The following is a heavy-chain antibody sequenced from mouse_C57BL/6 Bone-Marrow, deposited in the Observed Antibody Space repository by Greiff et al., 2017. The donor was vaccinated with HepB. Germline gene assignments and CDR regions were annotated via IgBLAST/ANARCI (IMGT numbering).Heavy chain of an antibody. Sequence: VQLKESGPELVKPGASVKISCKASGYSFTDYNMNWVKQSNGKSLEWIGVINPNYGTTSYNQKFKGKATLTVDQSSSTAYMQLNSLTSEDSAVYYCARGGVTTYYYAMDYWGQGTSVTVSS. V-gene: IGHV1-39*01. D-gene: IGHD2-2*01. CDR2: INPNYGTT. CDR3: ARGGVTTYYYAMDY. CDR1: GYSFTDYN. J-gene: IGHJ4*01.